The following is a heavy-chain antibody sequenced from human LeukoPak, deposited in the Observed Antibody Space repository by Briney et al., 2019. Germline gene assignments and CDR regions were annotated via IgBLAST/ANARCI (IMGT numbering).Heavy chain of an antibody. CDR2: ISNRGRT. CDR1: GFTFISYA. CDR3: AKESPYAVGGTSRVYYFDY. V-gene: IGHV3-23*01. J-gene: IGHJ4*02. Sequence: PGGSLRLSFSASGFTFISYAISGVRQAPGKGLEWVSAISNRGRTYYRDSVKGRFTISRDDSKNTVHLQMNSLRADDTALYYCAKESPYAVGGTSRVYYFDYWGQGALVTVSS. D-gene: IGHD1-1*01.